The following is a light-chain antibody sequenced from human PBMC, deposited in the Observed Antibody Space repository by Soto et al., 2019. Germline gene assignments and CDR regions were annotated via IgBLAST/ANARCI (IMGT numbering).Light chain of an antibody. Sequence: QSVLTQPPSASGSPGQSVTISCTGTSSDVGGYNYVSWYQQLPGAAPKLLIYDNNKRPSGIPDRFSGSKSGTSATLGITGLQTGDEADYYCGTWDSSLRGVFGGGTKLTVL. V-gene: IGLV1-51*01. CDR2: DNN. J-gene: IGLJ2*01. CDR1: SSDVGGYNY. CDR3: GTWDSSLRGV.